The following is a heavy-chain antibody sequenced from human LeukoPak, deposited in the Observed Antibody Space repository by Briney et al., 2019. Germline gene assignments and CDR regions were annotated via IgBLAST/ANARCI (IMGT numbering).Heavy chain of an antibody. CDR3: ARGIDNYYGSGSFRYGMDV. Sequence: PSETLSLTCAVYGGSFSGYYWSWIRQPPGKGLEWIGEINHSGSTNYNPSLKSRVTISIDTSKNQFSLKVRSVTAADTAVYYCARGIDNYYGSGSFRYGMDVWGQGTTVIVSS. V-gene: IGHV4-34*01. CDR2: INHSGST. D-gene: IGHD3-10*01. CDR1: GGSFSGYY. J-gene: IGHJ6*02.